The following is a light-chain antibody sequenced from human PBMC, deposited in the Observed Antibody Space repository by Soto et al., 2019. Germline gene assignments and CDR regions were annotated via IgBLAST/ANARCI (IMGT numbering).Light chain of an antibody. V-gene: IGKV3-20*01. J-gene: IGKJ1*01. CDR1: QSIDSKY. Sequence: EIVLTQSPGALSSSPGDRATLSCRASQSIDSKYLAWYQHKPGQAPRLLIYATSSRATVIPDRFGGSGSGTDFTLIINRLEPEDFSVYYCKHYFASSGTFGQGTKVDIK. CDR3: KHYFASSGT. CDR2: ATS.